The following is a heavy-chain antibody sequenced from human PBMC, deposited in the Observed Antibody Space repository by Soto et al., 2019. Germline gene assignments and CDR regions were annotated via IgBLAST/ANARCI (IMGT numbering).Heavy chain of an antibody. J-gene: IGHJ5*02. V-gene: IGHV4-31*03. CDR3: ARGSFSSSSSWFDP. D-gene: IGHD6-6*01. Sequence: PAAALHLTCTVSGGSSSSDAKCRSGIRQRPGRGLEWIGYISYTGRTYYTPSLNSRLTISLDTSKNLFSLRLSAVTAADTAVYFCARGSFSSSSSWFDPWGQGTLVTVSS. CDR1: GGSSSSDAKC. CDR2: ISYTGRT.